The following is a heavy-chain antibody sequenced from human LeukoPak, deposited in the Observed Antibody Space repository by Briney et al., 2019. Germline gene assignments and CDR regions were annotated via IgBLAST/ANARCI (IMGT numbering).Heavy chain of an antibody. CDR1: TAGSITGYH. J-gene: IGHJ5*02. Sequence: PSQTLSLTCSVSTAGSITGYHWNWIRQSAGEGLEWIGRADTTGNTKYNPSLKSRVIISVDTSNKQFSLKLTSVTAADTAVCYCARGGGDYVGWFDPWGQGTLVIVSS. CDR2: ADTTGNT. D-gene: IGHD4-17*01. CDR3: ARGGGDYVGWFDP. V-gene: IGHV4-4*07.